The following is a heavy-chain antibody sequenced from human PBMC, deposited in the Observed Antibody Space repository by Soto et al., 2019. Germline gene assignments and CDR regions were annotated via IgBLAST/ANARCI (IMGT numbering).Heavy chain of an antibody. CDR1: GGSVSSGSYY. D-gene: IGHD1-7*01. J-gene: IGHJ5*02. V-gene: IGHV4-61*01. Sequence: QVQLQESGPGLVKPSETLSLTCTVSGGSVSSGSYYWSWIRQPPGKGLEWIGYIYYSGSTNYNPSLKRRVTLSVYTSKNQFSLKLSSVTAADTAVYYCARGVSNWNYVFNWFDPWGQGTLVTVSS. CDR2: IYYSGST. CDR3: ARGVSNWNYVFNWFDP.